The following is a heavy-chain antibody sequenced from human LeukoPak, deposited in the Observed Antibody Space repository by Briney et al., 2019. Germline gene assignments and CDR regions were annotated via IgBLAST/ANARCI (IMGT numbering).Heavy chain of an antibody. CDR1: GFTVSNTY. CDR3: ARDPGFRNGADV. Sequence: SGGSLRLSCAAFGFTVSNTYMSWVRQAPGRGLEWASVIYGDGSTYYADSVKGRFTISRDNSKNTLYLQMNSLTAEDTAVYYCARDPGFRNGADVWGQGTTVTASS. V-gene: IGHV3-66*02. CDR2: IYGDGST. D-gene: IGHD2-8*01. J-gene: IGHJ6*02.